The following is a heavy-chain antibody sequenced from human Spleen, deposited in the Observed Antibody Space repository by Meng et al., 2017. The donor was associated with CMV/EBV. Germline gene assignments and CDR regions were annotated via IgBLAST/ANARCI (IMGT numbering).Heavy chain of an antibody. CDR1: GFTFSSIG. CDR2: ISYDGINK. D-gene: IGHD5-24*01. CDR3: ARERLRESDGYNSDWFDP. V-gene: IGHV3-30*19. J-gene: IGHJ5*02. Sequence: GGSLRLSCAASGFTFSSIGMHWVRQAQGKGLEWVPVISYDGINKFYSDSVEGRFTIPRDTSKNTLYLQMNRLRAKDTGLYYCARERLRESDGYNSDWFDPWGQGTLVTVSS.